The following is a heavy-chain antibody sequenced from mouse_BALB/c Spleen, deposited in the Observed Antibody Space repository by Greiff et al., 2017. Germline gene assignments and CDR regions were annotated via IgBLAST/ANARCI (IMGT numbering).Heavy chain of an antibody. CDR1: GFTFNTYA. Sequence: EVKLMESGGGLVQPKGSLKLSCAASGFTFNTYAMNWVRQAPGKGLEWVARIRSKSNNYATYYADSVKDRFTISRDDSQSMLYLQMNNLKTEDTAMYYCVRATFDYWGQGTTLTVSS. V-gene: IGHV10-1*02. CDR3: VRATFDY. CDR2: IRSKSNNYAT. J-gene: IGHJ2*01.